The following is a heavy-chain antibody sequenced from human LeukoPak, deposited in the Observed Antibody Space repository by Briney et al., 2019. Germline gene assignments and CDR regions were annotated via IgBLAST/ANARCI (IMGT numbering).Heavy chain of an antibody. V-gene: IGHV4-34*01. CDR1: GGSFSGYY. CDR2: INHSGST. CDR3: ARGRLQLWSFPLPYNHYAIDV. J-gene: IGHJ6*02. D-gene: IGHD5-18*01. Sequence: SETLSLTCAVYGGSFSGYYWSWIRQPPGKGLEWIGEINHSGSTDYNPSLKSRVTTSVDTSKKQFSLNVRSVTDADTAVYYCARGRLQLWSFPLPYNHYAIDVWGQGTTVTVSS.